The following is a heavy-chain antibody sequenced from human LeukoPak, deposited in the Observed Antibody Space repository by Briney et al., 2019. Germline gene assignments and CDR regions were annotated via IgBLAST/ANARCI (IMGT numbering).Heavy chain of an antibody. CDR1: AFTFSSYG. J-gene: IGHJ4*02. V-gene: IGHV3-30*03. CDR3: ARDLRYCSSTSCYDPNFDY. CDR2: ISYDGSNK. D-gene: IGHD2-2*01. Sequence: GGSLRLSCAASAFTFSSYGMHWVRQAPGKGLEWVAVISYDGSNKYYADSVKGRFTISRDNSKNTLYLQMNSLRAEDTAVYYCARDLRYCSSTSCYDPNFDYWGQGTLVTVSS.